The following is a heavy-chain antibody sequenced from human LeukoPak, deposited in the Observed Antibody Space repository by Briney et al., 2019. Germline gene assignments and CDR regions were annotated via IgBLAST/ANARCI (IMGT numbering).Heavy chain of an antibody. Sequence: ASVKVSCKASGGTFSSYAISWVRQAPGQGLEWMGGIIPIFGTANYAQKFQGRVTITADESTSTAYMELSSLRSEDTAVYYCARVGSGYCSSTSCPYYFDYWGQGTLVTVSS. V-gene: IGHV1-69*13. J-gene: IGHJ4*02. CDR1: GGTFSSYA. CDR2: IIPIFGTA. D-gene: IGHD2-2*01. CDR3: ARVGSGYCSSTSCPYYFDY.